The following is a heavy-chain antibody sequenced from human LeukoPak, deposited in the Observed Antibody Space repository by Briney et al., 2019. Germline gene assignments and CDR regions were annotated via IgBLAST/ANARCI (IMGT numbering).Heavy chain of an antibody. V-gene: IGHV4-61*08. Sequence: SETLSLTCGVSGGSVSSGGYYWSWVRQTPGKGLEWIGEINHSGYTNDSPSLKSRVTLSIDTSRKQFSLNLRSVTVADTGIYYCTRMTTGHDYWGQGTLVTVSS. J-gene: IGHJ4*02. CDR2: INHSGYT. CDR1: GGSVSSGGYY. D-gene: IGHD4-17*01. CDR3: TRMTTGHDY.